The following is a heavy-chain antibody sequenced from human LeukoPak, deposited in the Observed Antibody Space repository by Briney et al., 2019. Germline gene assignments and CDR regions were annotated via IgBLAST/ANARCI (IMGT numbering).Heavy chain of an antibody. D-gene: IGHD6-13*01. J-gene: IGHJ4*02. CDR1: GGSLSSNGYY. V-gene: IGHV4-39*01. CDR2: IYYSGST. CDR3: ARARRSSGWYYFDF. Sequence: SETLFLTCTVSGGSLSSNGYYWGWIRQPPGEGLEWVGSIYYSGSTYFNPSPKSRVTISVDTSKNQFSLKLSSMTAADTGVYYCARARRSSGWYYFDFWGQGTLVTVSS.